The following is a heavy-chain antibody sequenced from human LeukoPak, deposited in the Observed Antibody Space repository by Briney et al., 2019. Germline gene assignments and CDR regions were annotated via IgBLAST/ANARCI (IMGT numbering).Heavy chain of an antibody. CDR2: INHSGST. V-gene: IGHV4-34*01. D-gene: IGHD3-10*01. J-gene: IGHJ4*02. CDR3: ARSVVQGLCDY. CDR1: GGSFSGYY. Sequence: KPSETLSLTCAVYGGSFSGYYWSWVRQPPGKGLEWIGEINHSGSTNYNPSLKSRVTISVDTSKNQFSLKLSSVTAADTAVYYCARSVVQGLCDYWGQGTLVTVSS.